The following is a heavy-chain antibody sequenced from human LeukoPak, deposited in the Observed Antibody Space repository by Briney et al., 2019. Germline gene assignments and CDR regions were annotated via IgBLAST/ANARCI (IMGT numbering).Heavy chain of an antibody. CDR1: GGSFSGYY. CDR3: ARGLGYSSGWYRGYFDY. V-gene: IGHV4-34*01. J-gene: IGHJ4*02. Sequence: SETLSLTCAVYGGSFSGYYWSWIRQPPGKGLEWIGEINHSGSTNYNPSLKSRVTISVDTSKNQFSLKLSSVTAADTAVYYCARGLGYSSGWYRGYFDYWGQGTLVTVSS. D-gene: IGHD6-19*01. CDR2: INHSGST.